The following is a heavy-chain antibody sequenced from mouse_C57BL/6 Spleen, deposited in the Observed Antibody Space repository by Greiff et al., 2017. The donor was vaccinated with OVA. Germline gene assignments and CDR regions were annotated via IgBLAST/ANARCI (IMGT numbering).Heavy chain of an antibody. Sequence: EVQLVESGPGLVKPSQSLSLTCSVTGYSITSGYYWNWIRQFPGNKLEWMGYISYDGSNNSNPSLKNQITITRDTSKNQFFLKLNSVTTEDTATYYCARDGYYGKEGGYFDVWGTGTTVTVSS. CDR3: ARDGYYGKEGGYFDV. J-gene: IGHJ1*03. D-gene: IGHD1-1*01. CDR2: ISYDGSN. CDR1: GYSITSGYY. V-gene: IGHV3-6*01.